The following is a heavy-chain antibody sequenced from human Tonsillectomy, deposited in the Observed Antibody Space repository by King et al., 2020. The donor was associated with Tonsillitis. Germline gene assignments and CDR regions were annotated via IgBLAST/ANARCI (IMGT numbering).Heavy chain of an antibody. J-gene: IGHJ5*01. Sequence: VQLQESGPRLVMPSQTLSLTCTVSGGSISRGDDYWSWIRQSPGKGPEWIGYIYSSGSTYYNSSLKSRVTISINTSKTQFSLKMRSVTVADTAVYYCAKDDGSGSYWLPKWFDSWGQGISVSVSS. CDR3: AKDDGSGSYWLPKWFDS. D-gene: IGHD3-10*01. CDR1: GGSISRGDDY. V-gene: IGHV4-30-4*08. CDR2: IYSSGST.